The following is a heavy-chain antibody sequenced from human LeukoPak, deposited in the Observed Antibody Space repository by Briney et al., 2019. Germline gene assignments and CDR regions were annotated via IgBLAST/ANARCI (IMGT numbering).Heavy chain of an antibody. D-gene: IGHD3-22*01. CDR1: GFTFSSYFW. Sequence: GGSLRLSCAASGFTFSSYFWMHWVRQAPGKGLVWVSRIKSDGSSSTYADSVKGRFTISRDNAKNSLYLQMNNLRAEDTAVYYCARVSVITLDAFDIWGQGTMVTVSS. V-gene: IGHV3-74*01. J-gene: IGHJ3*02. CDR3: ARVSVITLDAFDI. CDR2: IKSDGSSS.